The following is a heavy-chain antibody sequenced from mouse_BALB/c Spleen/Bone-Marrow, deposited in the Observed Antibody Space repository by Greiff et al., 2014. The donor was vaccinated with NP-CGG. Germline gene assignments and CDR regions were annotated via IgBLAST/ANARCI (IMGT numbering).Heavy chain of an antibody. CDR3: APYYYGSSQFAY. J-gene: IGHJ3*01. Sequence: QLQQSXAELVKPGASVKLSCTASGFNIKDTYMHWVKQRPEQGLEWIGRIDPANGNTKYDPKFQGKATITADTSSNTAYLQLSSLTSEDTAVYYCAPYYYGSSQFAYWGQGTLVTVSA. D-gene: IGHD1-1*01. CDR2: IDPANGNT. CDR1: GFNIKDTY. V-gene: IGHV14-3*02.